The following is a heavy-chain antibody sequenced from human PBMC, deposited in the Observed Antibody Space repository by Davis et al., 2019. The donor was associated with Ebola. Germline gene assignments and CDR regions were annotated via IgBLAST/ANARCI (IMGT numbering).Heavy chain of an antibody. J-gene: IGHJ6*02. CDR3: ARLQGKIVVEYQLLHREDYGMDV. CDR2: IYYSGST. D-gene: IGHD2-2*02. Sequence: MPSETLSLTCTVPGGSISSGDYYWSWIRQPPGKGLEWIGYIYYSGSTYYNPSLKSRVTISVDKSKNQFSLKLSSVTAADTAVYYCARLQGKIVVEYQLLHREDYGMDVWGQGTTVTVSS. V-gene: IGHV4-30-4*01. CDR1: GGSISSGDYY.